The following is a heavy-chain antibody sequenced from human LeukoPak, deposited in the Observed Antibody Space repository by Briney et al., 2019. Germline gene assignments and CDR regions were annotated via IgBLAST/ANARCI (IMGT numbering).Heavy chain of an antibody. V-gene: IGHV1-69*01. D-gene: IGHD3-10*01. J-gene: IGHJ4*02. CDR3: AREMGSLEY. Sequence: KISCKASGSTFSSYGISWVRQAPGQRLEWMGGIIPMFNRTTYAQNFQGRLTITADESTTTVYMELSSLTSEDTAVYYCAREMGSLEYWGQGTLVKVSS. CDR2: IIPMFNRT. CDR1: GSTFSSYG.